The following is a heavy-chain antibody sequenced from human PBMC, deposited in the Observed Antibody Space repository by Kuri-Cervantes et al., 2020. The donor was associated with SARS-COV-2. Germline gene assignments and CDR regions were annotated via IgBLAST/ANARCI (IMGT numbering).Heavy chain of an antibody. CDR2: IYYSGST. CDR1: GGSFSGYY. V-gene: IGHV4-59*06. D-gene: IGHD6-6*01. J-gene: IGHJ4*02. Sequence: SETLSLTCAVYGGSFSGYYWSWIRQPPGKGLEWIGYIYYSGSTYYNPSLKSRVTISLDTSKNQFSLKLSSVTAADTALYFCARSSTSLLQFAIDSWGQGTLVTVSS. CDR3: ARSSTSLLQFAIDS.